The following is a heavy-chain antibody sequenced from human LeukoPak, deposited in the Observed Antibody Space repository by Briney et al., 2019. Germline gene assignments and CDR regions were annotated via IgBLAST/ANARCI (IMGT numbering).Heavy chain of an antibody. J-gene: IGHJ4*02. V-gene: IGHV4-59*01. CDR3: AREKFDY. CDR2: IYYSGST. Sequence: SETLSLTCTVSGGSISSYYWSWIRQPPGKGLEWIGYIYYSGSTNHNPSLKSRVTISVDTSKNQFSLKLSSVTAADTAVYYCAREKFDYWGQGTLVTVSS. CDR1: GGSISSYY.